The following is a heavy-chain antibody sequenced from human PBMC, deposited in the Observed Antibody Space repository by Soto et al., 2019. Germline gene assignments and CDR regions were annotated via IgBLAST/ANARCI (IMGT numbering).Heavy chain of an antibody. CDR3: AREGFTFGPGEVRGAFDI. V-gene: IGHV1-69*13. CDR2: IIPSFGTT. J-gene: IGHJ3*02. D-gene: IGHD3-16*01. CDR1: GGTFGSNA. Sequence: SVKVSCKASGGTFGSNAISWVRQAPGQGLEWMGNIIPSFGTTHNAQKFQGRVTITADAPTNTAYMELSSLRSEDTAVYYCAREGFTFGPGEVRGAFDIWGQGTVVTVSS.